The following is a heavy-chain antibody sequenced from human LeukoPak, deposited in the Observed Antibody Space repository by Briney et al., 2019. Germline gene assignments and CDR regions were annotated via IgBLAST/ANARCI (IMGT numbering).Heavy chain of an antibody. V-gene: IGHV4-39*07. J-gene: IGHJ6*02. Sequence: SETLSLTCSVSGGSISSSSYYWGWIRQPPGKGLEWIGSIYYSGSTNYNPSLKSRVTISVDTSKNQFSLKLSSVTAADTAVYYCASMGGLLLWFGEHYGMDVWGQGTTVTVSS. CDR2: IYYSGST. CDR1: GGSISSSSYY. D-gene: IGHD3-10*01. CDR3: ASMGGLLLWFGEHYGMDV.